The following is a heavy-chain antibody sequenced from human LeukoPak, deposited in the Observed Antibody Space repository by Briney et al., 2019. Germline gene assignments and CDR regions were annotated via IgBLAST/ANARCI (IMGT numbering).Heavy chain of an antibody. D-gene: IGHD3-10*01. V-gene: IGHV3-21*01. CDR2: ISSSSSCI. CDR3: ASSRGDITNYFDY. CDR1: GFTFSSYS. Sequence: GGSLRLSCAAPGFTFSSYSMNWVRQAPGKGLEWVSSISSSSSCIYYADSVKGRFTISRDNAKNSLYLQMNSLRAEDTAVYYCASSRGDITNYFDYWGQGTLVTVSS. J-gene: IGHJ4*02.